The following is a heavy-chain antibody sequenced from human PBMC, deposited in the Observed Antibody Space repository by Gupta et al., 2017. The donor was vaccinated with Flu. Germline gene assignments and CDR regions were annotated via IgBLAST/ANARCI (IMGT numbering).Heavy chain of an antibody. CDR3: AKGVPTSRFNAFDI. Sequence: EVQLVESGGGLVQPGRSLRLSCAVSGFTCDDYAMSWVRQAPGKGLEWVSSISWNGGSIDYADSVKGRFTVSRDNAKNSLYLQMNSLRSEDTALYYCAKGVPTSRFNAFDIWGQGTMVTVSS. D-gene: IGHD5-12*01. CDR1: GFTCDDYA. J-gene: IGHJ3*02. V-gene: IGHV3-9*01. CDR2: ISWNGGSI.